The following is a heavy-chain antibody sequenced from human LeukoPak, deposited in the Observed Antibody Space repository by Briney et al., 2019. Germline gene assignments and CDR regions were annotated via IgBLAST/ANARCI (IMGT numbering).Heavy chain of an antibody. V-gene: IGHV3-30*02. J-gene: IGHJ3*02. CDR2: IRSDGSNK. D-gene: IGHD3-22*01. CDR3: AKSHLTLTVVITDPGLDI. Sequence: GGSLRLSCAASGFTFSNYGMHWVRQAPGKGLEWVAFIRSDGSNKYYADSVKGRFTISRDNSKNTLYLQMNSLRAEDTAVYYCAKSHLTLTVVITDPGLDIWGQGTVVTVSS. CDR1: GFTFSNYG.